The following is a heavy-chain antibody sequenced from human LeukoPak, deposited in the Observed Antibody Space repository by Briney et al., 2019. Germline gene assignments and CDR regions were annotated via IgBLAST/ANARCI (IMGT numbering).Heavy chain of an antibody. Sequence: ASVKVSCKASRYTFTGYYMHWVRQAPGQGLEWMGWINPNSGGTNYAQKFQGRVTMTRDTSISTAYMELSRLRSDDTAVYYCARDAGSVIGDFDYWGQGTLVTVSS. J-gene: IGHJ4*02. D-gene: IGHD3-10*01. CDR1: RYTFTGYY. V-gene: IGHV1-2*02. CDR2: INPNSGGT. CDR3: ARDAGSVIGDFDY.